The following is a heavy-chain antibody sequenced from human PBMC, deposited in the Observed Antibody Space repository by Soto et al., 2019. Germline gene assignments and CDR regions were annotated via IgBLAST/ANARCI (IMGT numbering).Heavy chain of an antibody. CDR1: GYTFTSYG. D-gene: IGHD2-15*01. Sequence: QVQLVQSGAEVKKPGASVKVSCKASGYTFTSYGISWVRQAPGQGLEWMGWISAYNGNTNYAQKLQCRVTLTTDTSTSAAYMELRCQRPDDTAVYYRPRVLRQGGIVVVVAATRSWYFDLLGRGTLVTVPS. J-gene: IGHJ2*01. CDR3: PRVLRQGGIVVVVAATRSWYFDL. CDR2: ISAYNGNT. V-gene: IGHV1-18*01.